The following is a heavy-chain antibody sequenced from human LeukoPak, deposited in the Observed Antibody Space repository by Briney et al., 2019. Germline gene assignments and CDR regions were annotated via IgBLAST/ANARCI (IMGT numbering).Heavy chain of an antibody. D-gene: IGHD3-22*01. CDR1: GFTFSTYS. CDR2: ISSGSTYI. Sequence: PGGSLRLSCAASGFTFSTYSMNWVRQAPGKGLEWVSSISSGSTYIYYIDSVKGRFTISRDNAKNSLYLQMNSLRAEDTAVYYCAKDWNYYDSSGYYPDYWGQGTLVTVSS. J-gene: IGHJ4*02. V-gene: IGHV3-21*01. CDR3: AKDWNYYDSSGYYPDY.